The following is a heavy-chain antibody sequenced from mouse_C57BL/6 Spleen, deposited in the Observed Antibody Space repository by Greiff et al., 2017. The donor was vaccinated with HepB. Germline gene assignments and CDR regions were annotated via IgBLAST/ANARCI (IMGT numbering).Heavy chain of an antibody. J-gene: IGHJ2*01. D-gene: IGHD2-1*01. CDR2: ISNGGGST. V-gene: IGHV5-12*01. CDR3: ARQGNSALFDY. Sequence: EVKLEESGGGLVQPGGSLKLSCAASGFTFSDYYMYWVRQTPEKRLEWVAYISNGGGSTYYPDTVKGRFTISRDNAKNTLYLQMSRLKSEDTAMYYCARQGNSALFDYWGQGTTLTVSS. CDR1: GFTFSDYY.